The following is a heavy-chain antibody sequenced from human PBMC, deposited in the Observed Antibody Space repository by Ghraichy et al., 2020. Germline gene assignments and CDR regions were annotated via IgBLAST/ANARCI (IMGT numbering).Heavy chain of an antibody. V-gene: IGHV3-23*01. D-gene: IGHD3-9*01. CDR3: AKEGGYDILTGPEYYYGMDV. CDR2: ISGSGGST. CDR1: GFTFSSYA. Sequence: GGSLRLSCAASGFTFSSYAMSWVRQAPGKGLEWVSAISGSGGSTYYADSVKGRFTISRDNSKNTLYLQMNSLRAEDTAVYYCAKEGGYDILTGPEYYYGMDVWGQGTTVTVSS. J-gene: IGHJ6*02.